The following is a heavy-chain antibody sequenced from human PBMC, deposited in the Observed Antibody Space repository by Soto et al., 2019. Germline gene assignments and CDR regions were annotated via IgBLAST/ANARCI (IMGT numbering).Heavy chain of an antibody. CDR1: GFTFDDYA. D-gene: IGHD7-27*01. CDR2: ISWNSGSI. CDR3: AKDIAQELGMEGFDY. J-gene: IGHJ4*02. V-gene: IGHV3-9*01. Sequence: GGSLRLSCAASGFTFDDYAMHWVRQAPGKGLEWVSGISWNSGSIGYADSVKGRFTISRDNAKNSLYLQMNSLRAEDTALYYCAKDIAQELGMEGFDYWGQGTLVTVSS.